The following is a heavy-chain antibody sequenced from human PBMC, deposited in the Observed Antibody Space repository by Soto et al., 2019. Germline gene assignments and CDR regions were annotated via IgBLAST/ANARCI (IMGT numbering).Heavy chain of an antibody. CDR3: VRDSGAKLSSS. CDR1: GGTFSSYR. Sequence: SVKVSCKASGGTFSSYRINWVRQAPGQGLEWVGGIVPIYRTADYAQKFQGRVTITADESARTSYMDLRSLKSQDTAVYYCVRDSGAKLSSSWGQGTRVTVSS. CDR2: IVPIYRTA. D-gene: IGHD6-13*01. V-gene: IGHV1-69*13. J-gene: IGHJ4*02.